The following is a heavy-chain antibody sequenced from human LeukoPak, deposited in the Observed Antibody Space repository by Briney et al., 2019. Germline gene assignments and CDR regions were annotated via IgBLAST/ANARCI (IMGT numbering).Heavy chain of an antibody. V-gene: IGHV5-51*01. J-gene: IGHJ4*02. Sequence: GESLKISCKGSGYSFINYWIGWVRQMPGKGLEWMGIIYPGDSDTRYSPSFQGQVTISRDNSKNTLYLQMNSLRAEDTAVYYCAKDRRRQQLGPHYWGQGTLVTVSS. CDR2: IYPGDSDT. D-gene: IGHD6-13*01. CDR3: AKDRRRQQLGPHY. CDR1: GYSFINYW.